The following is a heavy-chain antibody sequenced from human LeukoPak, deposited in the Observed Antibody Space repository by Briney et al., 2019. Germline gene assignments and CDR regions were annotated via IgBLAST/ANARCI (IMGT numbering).Heavy chain of an antibody. Sequence: GGSLRLSCTASGFTFSNYWMHWVRQAPGKGLVWVSRINSGGGSTTYADSMKGRFSISRDNAKNTLYLQMNSLRAEDTAVYYCTREMVGDAFDIWGHGTLVTVSS. CDR2: INSGGGST. CDR1: GFTFSNYW. D-gene: IGHD2-15*01. V-gene: IGHV3-74*03. CDR3: TREMVGDAFDI. J-gene: IGHJ3*02.